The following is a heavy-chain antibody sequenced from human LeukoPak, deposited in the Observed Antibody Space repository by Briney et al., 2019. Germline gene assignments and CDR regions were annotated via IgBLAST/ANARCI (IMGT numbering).Heavy chain of an antibody. CDR1: GFTFSNFG. V-gene: IGHV3-33*01. CDR2: IWYDGSNQ. CDR3: ARELVIAGFDC. Sequence: PGGSLRLSCAASGFTFSNFGMHWVRQAPGKGLEWVALIWYDGSNQHYADSVKGRFTISRDNSKNTVYLQMNSLRAEDTAVYYCARELVIAGFDCWGQGTLVTVSS. J-gene: IGHJ4*02. D-gene: IGHD2-21*01.